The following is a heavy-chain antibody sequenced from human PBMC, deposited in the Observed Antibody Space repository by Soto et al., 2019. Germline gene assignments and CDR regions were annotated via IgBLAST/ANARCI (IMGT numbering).Heavy chain of an antibody. CDR1: GFTFSIYD. CDR3: ARSPATMSGMDV. J-gene: IGHJ6*02. CDR2: IGTAGDP. Sequence: GGSLRISCAASGFTFSIYDIHWVRQATGKGLEWVSAIGTAGDPYYPGSVKGRFTISRENAKNSLYLQMNSLRAGDTAVYYCARSPATMSGMDVWGQGTTVNVSS. V-gene: IGHV3-13*05. D-gene: IGHD6-25*01.